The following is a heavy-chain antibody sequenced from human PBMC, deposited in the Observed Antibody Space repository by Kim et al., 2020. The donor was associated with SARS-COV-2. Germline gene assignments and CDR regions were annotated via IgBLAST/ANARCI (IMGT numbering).Heavy chain of an antibody. CDR1: GFTFSSYA. Sequence: GGSLRLSCAASGFTFSSYAMTWVRQAPGKGLEWVSAISGSGGRTYYADSVKGRFTISRDQSRDTVYLQMNSLRADDTALYYCAKDLGSDYGDKLGYWGQGTLVTVSS. CDR2: ISGSGGRT. J-gene: IGHJ4*02. V-gene: IGHV3-23*01. D-gene: IGHD4-17*01. CDR3: AKDLGSDYGDKLGY.